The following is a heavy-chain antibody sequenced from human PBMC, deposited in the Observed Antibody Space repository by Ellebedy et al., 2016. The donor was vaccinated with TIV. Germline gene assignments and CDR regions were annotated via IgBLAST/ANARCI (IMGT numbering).Heavy chain of an antibody. J-gene: IGHJ4*02. V-gene: IGHV3-23*01. D-gene: IGHD6-6*01. Sequence: PGGSLRLSCAASGFTFSSYAMSWVRQAPGKGLEWVSAISGSGGSTYYADSVTGRFTISRDNAKNTLYLQMSSLRAEDTAVYYCAKDLLAVRGYYFDYWGQGTLVTVSS. CDR3: AKDLLAVRGYYFDY. CDR2: ISGSGGST. CDR1: GFTFSSYA.